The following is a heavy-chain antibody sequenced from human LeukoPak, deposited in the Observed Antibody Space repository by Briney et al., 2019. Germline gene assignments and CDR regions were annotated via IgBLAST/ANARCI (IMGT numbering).Heavy chain of an antibody. CDR2: IYHSGST. J-gene: IGHJ2*01. V-gene: IGHV4-4*02. D-gene: IGHD4-17*01. Sequence: PSGTLSLTCAVSGGSISSSNWWSWVRQPPGKGLEWIGEIYHSGSTNYNPSLKSRVTISVDKSKNQFFLKLSSVTAADTAVYYCATDHPTVTTAYFDLWGRGTLVTVSS. CDR1: GGSISSSNW. CDR3: ATDHPTVTTAYFDL.